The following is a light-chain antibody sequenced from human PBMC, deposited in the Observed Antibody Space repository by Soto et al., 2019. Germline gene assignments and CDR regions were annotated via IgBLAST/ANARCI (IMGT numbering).Light chain of an antibody. J-gene: IGLJ2*01. CDR2: DVS. CDR1: SSDVGGYNY. V-gene: IGLV2-11*01. CDR3: CSYAGSSWV. Sequence: QSALTQPRSVSGSPGQSVTISCTGTSSDVGGYNYVSWYQQHPGKAPKLMIYDVSKRPSGVPDRFSGSKSGNTASLTIYGLQAEDEADYYCCSYAGSSWVFGGGTKVTVL.